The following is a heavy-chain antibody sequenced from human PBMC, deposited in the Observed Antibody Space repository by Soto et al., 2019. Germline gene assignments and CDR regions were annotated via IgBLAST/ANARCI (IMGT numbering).Heavy chain of an antibody. CDR2: ISAYNGNT. CDR1: GYTFTSYG. J-gene: IGHJ6*02. V-gene: IGHV1-18*01. CDR3: AREGDDYYYGMDV. Sequence: ASVTVCCKASGYTFTSYGMSWVRQAPGQGLEWMGWISAYNGNTNYAQKLQGRVTMTTDTSTSTAYMELRSLRSDDTAVYYCAREGDDYYYGMDVWGQGTTVTVSS.